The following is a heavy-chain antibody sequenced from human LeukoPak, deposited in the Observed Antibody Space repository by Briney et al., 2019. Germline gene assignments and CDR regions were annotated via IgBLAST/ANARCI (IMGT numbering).Heavy chain of an antibody. CDR3: STLAVATDFDY. Sequence: PGGSLRLSCAASGFTVSNNYMSWVRQGPGNGLEWVSVIYSGGSAYYADSVKGRFTISRDNAKNSLYLQMTSLRAEDTAVYYCSTLAVATDFDYWGQGTLVTVSS. CDR2: IYSGGSA. D-gene: IGHD6-19*01. CDR1: GFTVSNNY. V-gene: IGHV3-53*01. J-gene: IGHJ4*02.